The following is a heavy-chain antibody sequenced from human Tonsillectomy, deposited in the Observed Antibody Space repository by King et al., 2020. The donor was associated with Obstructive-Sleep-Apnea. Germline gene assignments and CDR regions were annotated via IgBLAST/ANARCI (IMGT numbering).Heavy chain of an antibody. Sequence: VQLVESGGGLVLPGRSLRLSCAASGFRFEEYAMHWVRQVPGKGPEWVSGISWNSNSISYVDSVQGRFRISRDNGKNALFLQMNSLRAEETALYYCAKDIEKGEGYGDFDYWGQGTLVTVSS. CDR1: GFRFEEYA. V-gene: IGHV3-9*01. J-gene: IGHJ4*02. D-gene: IGHD4-17*01. CDR3: AKDIEKGEGYGDFDY. CDR2: ISWNSNSI.